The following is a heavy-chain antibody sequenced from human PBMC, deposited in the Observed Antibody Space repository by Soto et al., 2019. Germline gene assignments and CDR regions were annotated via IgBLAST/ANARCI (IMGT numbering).Heavy chain of an antibody. CDR2: ISWDDDK. Sequence: QITLNESGPTVVRPTETLTLTCRFSGFSLTTSGVGVGWIRQSPGKAPEWLALISWDDDKRYSASLKSRLTITKDTSKNQVVLTVSALDPTDTATYYGAHRVLRTVFGLVTTTAIYFDFWGQGTPVAVSS. D-gene: IGHD3-3*01. CDR3: AHRVLRTVFGLVTTTAIYFDF. J-gene: IGHJ4*02. V-gene: IGHV2-5*02. CDR1: GFSLTTSGVG.